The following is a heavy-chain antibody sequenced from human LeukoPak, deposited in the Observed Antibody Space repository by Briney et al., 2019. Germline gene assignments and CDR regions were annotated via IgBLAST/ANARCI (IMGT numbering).Heavy chain of an antibody. CDR2: IYYSGST. V-gene: IGHV4-59*12. Sequence: SETLSLTCTVSGGSISGYYWSWIRQPPGKGLEWIGFIYYSGSTKYNPSLKSRVTISVDTSKNQFSLQLNSVTPEDTAVYYCARDWGTYSSGSHHGFDPWGQGTLVTVSS. D-gene: IGHD6-19*01. CDR3: ARDWGTYSSGSHHGFDP. J-gene: IGHJ5*02. CDR1: GGSISGYY.